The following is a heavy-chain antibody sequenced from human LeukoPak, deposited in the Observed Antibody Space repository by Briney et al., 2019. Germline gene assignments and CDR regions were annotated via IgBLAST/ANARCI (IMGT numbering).Heavy chain of an antibody. CDR3: ARASHVQKGDALDI. Sequence: GGSLRLSCAASGFTFSDYAMHWVRQAPGKGLEWVAAITYDGSYKYYADSVKGRFTISRDNSKNTLYLQMNSLRAEDTAVYYCARASHVQKGDALDIWGQGTMVTVSS. CDR1: GFTFSDYA. V-gene: IGHV3-30*04. CDR2: ITYDGSYK. D-gene: IGHD1-1*01. J-gene: IGHJ3*02.